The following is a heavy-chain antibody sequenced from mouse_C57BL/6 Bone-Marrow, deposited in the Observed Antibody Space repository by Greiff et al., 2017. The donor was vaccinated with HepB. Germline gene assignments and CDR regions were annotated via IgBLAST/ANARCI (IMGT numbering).Heavy chain of an antibody. V-gene: IGHV1-54*01. D-gene: IGHD1-1*01. CDR2: INPGSGGT. J-gene: IGHJ3*01. CDR1: GYAFTNYL. CDR3: AREDYYGSSPAWFAY. Sequence: VQLVESGAELVRPGTSVKVSCKASGYAFTNYLIEWVKQRPGQGLEWIGVINPGSGGTNYNEKFKGKATLTADKSSSTAYMQLSSLTSEDSAVYFCAREDYYGSSPAWFAYWGQGTLVTVSA.